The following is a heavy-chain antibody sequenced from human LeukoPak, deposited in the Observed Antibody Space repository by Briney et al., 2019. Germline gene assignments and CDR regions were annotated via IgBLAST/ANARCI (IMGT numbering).Heavy chain of an antibody. CDR2: IWFDGNNK. CDR3: ARAVVVTANPAEEYFQH. D-gene: IGHD2-21*02. CDR1: GFIFSSYG. Sequence: PGGSLRLSCAASGFIFSSYGINWVRQAPGKGLEWVAVIWFDGNNKYYADSVKGRFTISRDNSKNTLYLQMKSLRAEDTAVYYCARAVVVTANPAEEYFQHWGQGTLVTVSS. V-gene: IGHV3-33*01. J-gene: IGHJ1*01.